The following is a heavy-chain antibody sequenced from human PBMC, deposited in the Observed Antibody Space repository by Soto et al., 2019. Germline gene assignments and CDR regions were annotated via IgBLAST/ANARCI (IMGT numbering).Heavy chain of an antibody. J-gene: IGHJ4*02. D-gene: IGHD2-2*01. CDR1: GFTFNSYG. V-gene: IGHV3-30*18. Sequence: QPGGSLRLSCVASGFTFNSYGMHWVRQAPGEGLEWVALISYNGRKEYYADSVKGRFSISRDNSKNTLYVQMNTLREEDTAVYYCAKDSLRGGVPAALNFDNWGRGTLVTVSS. CDR2: ISYNGRKE. CDR3: AKDSLRGGVPAALNFDN.